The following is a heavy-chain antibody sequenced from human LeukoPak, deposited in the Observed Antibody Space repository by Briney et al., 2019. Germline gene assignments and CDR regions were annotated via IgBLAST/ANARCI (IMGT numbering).Heavy chain of an antibody. V-gene: IGHV3-48*03. CDR2: ISSSGGTR. CDR3: ARDVIQPWLLFDY. D-gene: IGHD5-18*01. CDR1: GFTFSSYE. Sequence: GGSLRLSCAASGFTFSSYEMNWVRQAPGKGLEWVSYISSSGGTRYYADPVKGRFTISRDNAKNSLYLQMNSLRAEDTAVYYCARDVIQPWLLFDYWGQGTLVTVSS. J-gene: IGHJ4*02.